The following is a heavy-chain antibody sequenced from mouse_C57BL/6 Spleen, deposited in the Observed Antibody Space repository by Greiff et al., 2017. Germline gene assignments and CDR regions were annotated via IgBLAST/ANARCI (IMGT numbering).Heavy chain of an antibody. CDR2: ISSGGDYI. V-gene: IGHV5-9-1*02. J-gene: IGHJ3*01. Sequence: EVKLVESGEGLVKPGGSLKLSCAASGFTFSSYAMSWVRQTPEKRLEWVAYISSGGDYIYYADTVKGRFTISRDNARNTLYLQMSSLKSEDTAMYYCTRVPVSGVSEACFAYWGQGTLVTVSA. CDR3: TRVPVSGVSEACFAY. D-gene: IGHD3-1*01. CDR1: GFTFSSYA.